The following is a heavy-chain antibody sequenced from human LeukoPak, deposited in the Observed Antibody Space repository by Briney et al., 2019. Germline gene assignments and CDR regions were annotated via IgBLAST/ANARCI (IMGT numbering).Heavy chain of an antibody. CDR2: INSDGSST. J-gene: IGHJ4*02. CDR3: ATSRTFDY. Sequence: GGSLRLSCAASGFTFSTYWIHWVRQSPGKGLVWVSGINSDGSSTTYADSVKGRFTISRDNAKNTVYLQMNSLRAEDTAVYHCATSRTFDYWGQGTLVTVSS. CDR1: GFTFSTYW. V-gene: IGHV3-74*01.